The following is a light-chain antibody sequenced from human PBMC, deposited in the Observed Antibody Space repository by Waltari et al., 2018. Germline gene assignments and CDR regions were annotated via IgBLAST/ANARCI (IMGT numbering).Light chain of an antibody. Sequence: EAVLTQSPGTLSLSPGERVTLSCRASQSVSSSYLAWYQPKPGQAPRLLTYATATRATGIPDRFSGSGSGTVFTLTISRLEPEDFAVYYCQQFGNSVVTFGGGAKVEIK. CDR1: QSVSSSY. CDR2: ATA. CDR3: QQFGNSVVT. J-gene: IGKJ4*01. V-gene: IGKV3-20*01.